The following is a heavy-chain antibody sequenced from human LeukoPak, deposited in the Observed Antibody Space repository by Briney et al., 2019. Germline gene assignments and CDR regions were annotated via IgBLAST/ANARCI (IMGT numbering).Heavy chain of an antibody. CDR2: IYYSGST. CDR1: GRSISIGGDY. Sequence: PSQTLSLTCTLSGRSISIGGDYWSWLRQHPGKGLEWFGYIYYSGSTYYNPSLKSRVTISVDTSKNQFSLKLSSVTAADTAVYYCAREGVYDILTGPMDWGQGTLVTVSS. V-gene: IGHV4-31*03. D-gene: IGHD3-9*01. CDR3: AREGVYDILTGPMD. J-gene: IGHJ4*02.